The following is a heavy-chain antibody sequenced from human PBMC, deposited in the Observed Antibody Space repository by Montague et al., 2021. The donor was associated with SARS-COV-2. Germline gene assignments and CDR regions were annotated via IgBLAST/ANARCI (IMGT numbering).Heavy chain of an antibody. CDR2: FSLTGGT. D-gene: IGHD6-13*01. V-gene: IGHV4-39*01. CDR1: GGPLRRSYYY. CDR3: ARGSSDPPAV. Sequence: SETLSLTCSVSGGPLRRSYYYWACIRQPPGKGLEWIGSFSLTGGTFYNPSLRSRVTITADTSKSQFSMHQSSATAADTAVYYCARGSSDPPAVWGQGTTVTVSS. J-gene: IGHJ6*02.